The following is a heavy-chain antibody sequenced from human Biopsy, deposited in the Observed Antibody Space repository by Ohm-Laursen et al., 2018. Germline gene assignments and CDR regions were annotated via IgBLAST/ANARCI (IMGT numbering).Heavy chain of an antibody. CDR2: IYYDGIT. CDR3: ARVAGGYAYYYGMDV. Sequence: SETLSLTCGVSGYSVTNDYYWGWIRQPPGKGLEWIGNIYYDGITYYNPSLKSRVAMSVDTSKNQFSLRLTSVTAADTAVYYCARVAGGYAYYYGMDVWGQGTTVIVSS. D-gene: IGHD5-12*01. J-gene: IGHJ6*02. V-gene: IGHV4-38-2*01. CDR1: GYSVTNDYY.